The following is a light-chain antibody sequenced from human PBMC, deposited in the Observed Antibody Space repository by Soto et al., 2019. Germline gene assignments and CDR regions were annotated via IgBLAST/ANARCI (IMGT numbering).Light chain of an antibody. CDR3: QQYYSTPPT. CDR2: WAS. J-gene: IGKJ3*01. V-gene: IGKV4-1*01. CDR1: QSVLYSSNNKNY. Sequence: DIVMTQSPDSLAVSLGERATINCKSRQSVLYSSNNKNYLAWYQQKPGQPPKLLIYWASTRESGVPDRFSGSGSGTDFTLTISRPQAEDVAVYYCQQYYSTPPTFGPGTKVDIK.